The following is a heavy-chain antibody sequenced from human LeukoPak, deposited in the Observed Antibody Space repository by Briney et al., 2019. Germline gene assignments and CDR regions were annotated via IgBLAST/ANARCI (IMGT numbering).Heavy chain of an antibody. CDR2: ISESGGGT. J-gene: IGHJ4*02. D-gene: IGHD3-10*01. CDR1: GFTFSSYA. Sequence: PGGSLRLSCAASGFTFSSYAMSWVRQSAGQGLEWVSAISESGGGTYYADSVEGRFTISRDNSKNTLYLQMNSLRAEDTAVYYWAKGTMDAVGSGRVRCRYWDQGNLVSVSS. V-gene: IGHV3-23*01. CDR3: AKGTMDAVGSGRVRCRY.